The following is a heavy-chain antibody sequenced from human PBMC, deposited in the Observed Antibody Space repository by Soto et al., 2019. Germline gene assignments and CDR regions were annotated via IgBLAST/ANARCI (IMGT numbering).Heavy chain of an antibody. CDR3: ARDPSAYCGGDCYYGMDV. CDR1: GFTVSSNY. CDR2: IYSGGST. J-gene: IGHJ6*02. D-gene: IGHD2-21*01. Sequence: GGSLRLSCAASGFTVSSNYMSWVRQAPGKGLEWVSVIYSGGSTYYADSVKGRFTISRDNSKNTLYLQMNSLRAEDTAVYYCARDPSAYCGGDCYYGMDVWGQGTTVTVSS. V-gene: IGHV3-66*01.